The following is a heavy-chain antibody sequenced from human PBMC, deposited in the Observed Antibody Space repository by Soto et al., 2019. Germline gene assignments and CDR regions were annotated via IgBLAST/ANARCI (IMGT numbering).Heavy chain of an antibody. CDR2: MNPNSGNT. Sequence: QVQLVQSGAEVKKPGASVKVSCKASGYTFTSYDINWVRQATGQGLEWMGWMNPNSGNTGYAQKFHGRVTMTRNTSISTAYMELSSLKSEDTAVYYCATNYCSSTSCSYYFDYWGQGTLVTVSS. V-gene: IGHV1-8*01. CDR3: ATNYCSSTSCSYYFDY. J-gene: IGHJ4*02. D-gene: IGHD2-2*01. CDR1: GYTFTSYD.